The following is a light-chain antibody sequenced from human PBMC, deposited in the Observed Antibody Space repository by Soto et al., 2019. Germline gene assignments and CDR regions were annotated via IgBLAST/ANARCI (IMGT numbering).Light chain of an antibody. Sequence: QSVLTQPPSASGTPGQRVTISCSGSSSNIGSNYVYWYQQLPGTVPKLLIYRNNQRPSGVPDRFSGSKSGTSASLAISGLRSEDEADYYCAAWDDSLRSVVFGGGTKVTVL. CDR2: RNN. V-gene: IGLV1-47*01. J-gene: IGLJ2*01. CDR1: SSNIGSNY. CDR3: AAWDDSLRSVV.